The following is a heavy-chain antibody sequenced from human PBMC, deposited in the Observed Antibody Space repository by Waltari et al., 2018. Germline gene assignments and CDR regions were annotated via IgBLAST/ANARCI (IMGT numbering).Heavy chain of an antibody. V-gene: IGHV3-7*04. CDR1: GFTFVNYW. Sequence: EVQLLESGVGLVQPGGSLRLSCAASGFTFVNYWMSWVRQAPGKGLQWVAYIKEDGTEESYLDSLKGRFTISRDDAKNSLHLQMNSLRVEDTAIYYCARVSKGIHFDYWGQGTLVTVSS. J-gene: IGHJ4*02. CDR2: IKEDGTEE. CDR3: ARVSKGIHFDY.